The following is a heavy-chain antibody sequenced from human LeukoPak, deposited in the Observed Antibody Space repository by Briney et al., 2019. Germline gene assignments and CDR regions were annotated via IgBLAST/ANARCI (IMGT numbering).Heavy chain of an antibody. D-gene: IGHD3-22*01. CDR1: GYTFTSYG. Sequence: ASVKVSCKASGYTFTSYGISWVRQAPGQGLEWMGWISAYNGNTNYAQKLQGRVTMTTDTSTRTAYMELRSLRSDDTAVYYCARDPRRYYYDSSGYRTFDYWGQGTLVTVSS. CDR3: ARDPRRYYYDSSGYRTFDY. J-gene: IGHJ4*02. V-gene: IGHV1-18*01. CDR2: ISAYNGNT.